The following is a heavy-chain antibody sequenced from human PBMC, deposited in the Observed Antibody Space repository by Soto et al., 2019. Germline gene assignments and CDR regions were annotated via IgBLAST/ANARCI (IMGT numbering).Heavy chain of an antibody. Sequence: EVHLVESGGGLVKPGGSLRLSCAVSGFTFSSCTMNWVRQAPGQGLEWVSSISPSSGHIYYADSVKGRFTISRDNAKNSLSLQMHSLRGEDTAVYYCSGCSGGACHKNYGMDVWGQRTTVTVSS. V-gene: IGHV3-21*06. CDR2: ISPSSGHI. J-gene: IGHJ6*02. D-gene: IGHD2-15*01. CDR1: GFTFSSCT. CDR3: SGCSGGACHKNYGMDV.